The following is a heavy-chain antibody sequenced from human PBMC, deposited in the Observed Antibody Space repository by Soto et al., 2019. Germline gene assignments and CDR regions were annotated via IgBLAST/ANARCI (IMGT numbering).Heavy chain of an antibody. CDR3: ARGSYYSGWV. CDR1: GDSVSSTSAA. D-gene: IGHD6-19*01. J-gene: IGHJ4*02. V-gene: IGHV6-1*01. CDR2: TYYRSKWYS. Sequence: SQTLSLTCAISGDSVSSTSAAWSWIRQSPSRGLEWLGRTYYRSKWYSDYAVSVKSRITINPDTSKNQYSLQLNSVTPEDTAVYYCARGSYYSGWVWGQGPLVTVYS.